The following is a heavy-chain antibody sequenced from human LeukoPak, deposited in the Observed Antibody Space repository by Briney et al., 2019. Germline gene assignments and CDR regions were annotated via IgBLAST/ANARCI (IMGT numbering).Heavy chain of an antibody. CDR3: ARVVVDIVVVVAANDY. V-gene: IGHV3-48*02. CDR1: GFTFSSYS. CDR2: ISSSSSTI. D-gene: IGHD2-15*01. Sequence: GGSLRLSCAASGFTFSSYSMNWVRQAPGKGLEWVSYISSSSSTIYYADSVKGRFAISRDNAKNSLYLQMNSLRDEDTAVYYCARVVVDIVVVVAANDYWGQGTLVTVSS. J-gene: IGHJ4*02.